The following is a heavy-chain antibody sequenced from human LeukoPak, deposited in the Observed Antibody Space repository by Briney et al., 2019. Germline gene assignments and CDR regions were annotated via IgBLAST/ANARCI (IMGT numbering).Heavy chain of an antibody. CDR3: ARPRVPDS. CDR1: GFTFSSSW. CDR2: ISPDGSEA. J-gene: IGHJ4*02. Sequence: GGSLRLSCAASGFTFSSSWMSWVRQAPGKGLEWVANISPDGSEANYVDSVKGRFTISRDNAKNSQYLQMNSLRAEDTAVYYCARPRVPDSWGQGTLVIVSS. V-gene: IGHV3-7*01.